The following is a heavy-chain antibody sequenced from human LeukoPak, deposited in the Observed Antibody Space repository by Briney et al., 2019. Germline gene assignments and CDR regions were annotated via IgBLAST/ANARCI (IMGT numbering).Heavy chain of an antibody. CDR2: FDPEDGET. CDR1: GYTVTELS. V-gene: IGHV1-24*01. J-gene: IGHJ6*02. Sequence: ASVKVSCKVSGYTVTELSMHWVRQAPGKGLEWMGGFDPEDGETIYAQKFQGRLTMTEDTSTDTAYMELSSLRSDDTAVYYCAISYLVGPWGMDVWGQGTTVTVSS. D-gene: IGHD1-26*01. CDR3: AISYLVGPWGMDV.